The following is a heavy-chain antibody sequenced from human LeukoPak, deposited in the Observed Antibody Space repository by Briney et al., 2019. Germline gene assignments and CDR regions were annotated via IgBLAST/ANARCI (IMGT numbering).Heavy chain of an antibody. D-gene: IGHD6-25*01. Sequence: TGGSLRLSCAASGFTFSSYSMNWVRQAPGKGLEWVSSISSSSYIYYADSVKGRFTISRDNAKNSLYLQMNSLRAEDTAVYYCARDPPEGGSATFDIWGQGTMVTVSS. CDR2: ISSSSYI. CDR3: ARDPPEGGSATFDI. V-gene: IGHV3-21*01. J-gene: IGHJ3*02. CDR1: GFTFSSYS.